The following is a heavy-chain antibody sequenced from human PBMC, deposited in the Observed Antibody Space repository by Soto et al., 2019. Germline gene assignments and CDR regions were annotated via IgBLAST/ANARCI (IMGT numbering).Heavy chain of an antibody. V-gene: IGHV3-9*01. CDR3: AKDGPHSSGWYGRYFQH. D-gene: IGHD6-19*01. Sequence: PGGSLRLSCAASGFTFDDYAMHWFRQAPGKGLEWVSGISWNSGSIGYADSVKGRFTISRDNAKNSLYLQMNSLRAEDTALYYCAKDGPHSSGWYGRYFQHWGQGTLVTVSS. CDR2: ISWNSGSI. CDR1: GFTFDDYA. J-gene: IGHJ1*01.